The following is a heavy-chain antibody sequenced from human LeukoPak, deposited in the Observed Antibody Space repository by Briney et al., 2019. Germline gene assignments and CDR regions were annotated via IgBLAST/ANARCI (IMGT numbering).Heavy chain of an antibody. D-gene: IGHD3-22*01. CDR2: IYYSGST. J-gene: IGHJ4*02. V-gene: IGHV4-59*08. CDR3: ARHDSCYYDSSGYCELFDY. CDR1: GGSISSYY. Sequence: SETLSLTCTVSGGSISSYYWSWIRQPPGKGLEWIGYIYYSGSTNYNPSLKSRVTISVDTSKNQFSLKLSSVTAADTAVYYCARHDSCYYDSSGYCELFDYWGQGTLVTVSS.